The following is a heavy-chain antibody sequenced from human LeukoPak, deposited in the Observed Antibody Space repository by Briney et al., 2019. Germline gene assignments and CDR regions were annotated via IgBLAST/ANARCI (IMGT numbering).Heavy chain of an antibody. J-gene: IGHJ5*02. D-gene: IGHD2-2*02. V-gene: IGHV4-39*01. CDR3: ARRIGCSSTSCYTWWFDP. CDR1: GGSISSSSYY. Sequence: PSETLSLTCTVSGGSISSSSYYWGWIRQPPGKGLEWIGSIYYSGSTYYNPSLKSRVTISVDTSKNQFSLKLSSVTAADTAVYYCARRIGCSSTSCYTWWFDPWGQGTLVTVSS. CDR2: IYYSGST.